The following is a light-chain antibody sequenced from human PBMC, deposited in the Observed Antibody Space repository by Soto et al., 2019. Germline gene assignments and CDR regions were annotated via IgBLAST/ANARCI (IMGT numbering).Light chain of an antibody. CDR3: NSYTSTNTYV. CDR2: EVS. Sequence: QSALTQPPSVSGSPGQSVTISCTGTSSDVGSYNRVSWYQQPPGTAPKLMIYEVSNRPSGVPDRFSGSKSGNTASLTISGLQDEDEADYYCNSYTSTNTYVFGTGTKLTVL. V-gene: IGLV2-18*02. CDR1: SSDVGSYNR. J-gene: IGLJ1*01.